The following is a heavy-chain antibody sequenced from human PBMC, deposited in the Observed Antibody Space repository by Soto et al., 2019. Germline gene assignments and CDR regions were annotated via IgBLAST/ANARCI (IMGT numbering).Heavy chain of an antibody. D-gene: IGHD5-12*01. J-gene: IGHJ4*02. CDR1: GGSISSYY. CDR3: ARERRDGYKHYFDY. Sequence: QVQLQESGPGLVKPSETLSLMCTVSGGSISSYYWSWIRQPPGKGLEWIGYIYYSGSTNYNPSLKSRVTLSVDTSKHQFYLKLSSVTAADTAVYYCARERRDGYKHYFDYWGQGTLVTVSS. V-gene: IGHV4-59*01. CDR2: IYYSGST.